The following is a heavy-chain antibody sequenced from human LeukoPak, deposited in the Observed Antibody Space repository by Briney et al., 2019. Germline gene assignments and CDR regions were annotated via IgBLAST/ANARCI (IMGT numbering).Heavy chain of an antibody. CDR1: GYTFTSYG. Sequence: ASVKVSCKASGYTFTSYGISWVRQAPGQGLEWMGWISAYNGNTNYAQKLQGRVTMTTDTSTSTAYMELRSLRSDDTAVYYCALSPLVIAAEYYGMDVWGQGTTVTVSS. V-gene: IGHV1-18*01. J-gene: IGHJ6*02. D-gene: IGHD6-25*01. CDR3: ALSPLVIAAEYYGMDV. CDR2: ISAYNGNT.